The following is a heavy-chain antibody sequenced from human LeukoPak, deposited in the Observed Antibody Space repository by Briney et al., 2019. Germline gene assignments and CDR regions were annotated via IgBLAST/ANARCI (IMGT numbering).Heavy chain of an antibody. Sequence: PSETLSLTCTVSGYSISSGYYWGWIRQPPGKGLEWIASIYYSGSTYYSPSLESRVTMSVDTSKNQFSLKLSSLTATDTAVYYCLSGHANAFDPWGQGTLVTVSP. CDR1: GYSISSGYY. D-gene: IGHD3-9*01. V-gene: IGHV4-38-2*02. J-gene: IGHJ5*02. CDR2: IYYSGST. CDR3: LSGHANAFDP.